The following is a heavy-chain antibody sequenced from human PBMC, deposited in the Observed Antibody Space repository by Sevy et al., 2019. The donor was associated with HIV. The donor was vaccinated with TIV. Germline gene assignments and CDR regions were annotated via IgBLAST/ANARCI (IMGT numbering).Heavy chain of an antibody. CDR2: ISGSGGST. J-gene: IGHJ1*01. V-gene: IGHV3-23*01. Sequence: GGSLRLSCAASGFTFSSYAMSWVRQAPGKGLEWVSAISGSGGSTYYADSVKGRFTISRDNSKNTLYLQMNSLRAEDTAVYYCAKDIAAAGRAEYFQQWGQGTLVTVSS. D-gene: IGHD6-13*01. CDR1: GFTFSSYA. CDR3: AKDIAAAGRAEYFQQ.